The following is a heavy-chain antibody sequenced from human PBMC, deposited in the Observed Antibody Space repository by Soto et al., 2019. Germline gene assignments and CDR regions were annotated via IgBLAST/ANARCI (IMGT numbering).Heavy chain of an antibody. D-gene: IGHD3-9*01. J-gene: IGHJ4*01. CDR2: IYSGGST. V-gene: IGHV3-53*04. CDR3: ARDRGAVRITIFSLVIEFGN. Sequence: GGSLRLSCAASGFTVSSNYMSWVRQAPGKGLEWVSVIYSGGSTYYADSVKGRFTISRHNSKNTLYLQMNSLRAEDTAVYYCARDRGAVRITIFSLVIEFGNCGHGTLVSVSS. CDR1: GFTVSSNY.